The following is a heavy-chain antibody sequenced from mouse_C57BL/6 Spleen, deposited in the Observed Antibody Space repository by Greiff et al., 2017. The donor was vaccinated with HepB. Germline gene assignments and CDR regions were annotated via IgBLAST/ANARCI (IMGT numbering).Heavy chain of an antibody. Sequence: VQLKESGPGLVKPSQSLSLTCSVTGYSITSGYYWNWIRQFPGNKLEWMGYISYDGSNNYNPSLKNRISITRDTSKNQFFLKLNSVTTEDTATYYCAREVRYYAMDYWGQGTSVTVSS. J-gene: IGHJ4*01. V-gene: IGHV3-6*01. CDR2: ISYDGSN. CDR3: AREVRYYAMDY. CDR1: GYSITSGYY.